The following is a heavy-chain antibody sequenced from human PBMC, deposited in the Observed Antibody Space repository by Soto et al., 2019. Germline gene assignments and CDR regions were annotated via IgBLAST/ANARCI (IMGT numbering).Heavy chain of an antibody. CDR1: GGSLSGYY. Sequence: SEPLSLTCAVYGGSLSGYYWSWVRQSPGKGLEWIGEINHSGTANYNPSLKSRVTISVDTSKNQFSLRLTSVTAADTAVYYCARHLRGYSYGVDYWGQGTLVTVSS. CDR2: INHSGTA. V-gene: IGHV4-34*01. CDR3: ARHLRGYSYGVDY. D-gene: IGHD5-18*01. J-gene: IGHJ4*02.